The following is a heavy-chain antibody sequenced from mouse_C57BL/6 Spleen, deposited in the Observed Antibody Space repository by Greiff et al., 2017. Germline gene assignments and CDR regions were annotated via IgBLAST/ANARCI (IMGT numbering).Heavy chain of an antibody. Sequence: QVQLQQSGAELVRPGTSVKVSCKASGYAFTNYLIEWVKQRPGQGLEWIGVINPGSGGTNYNEKFKGKATLTADKSSSTAYMQLSSLTSEDAAVYFCARFCNYVRDYWGQGTSVTVSS. V-gene: IGHV1-54*01. CDR3: ARFCNYVRDY. CDR1: GYAFTNYL. CDR2: INPGSGGT. J-gene: IGHJ4*01.